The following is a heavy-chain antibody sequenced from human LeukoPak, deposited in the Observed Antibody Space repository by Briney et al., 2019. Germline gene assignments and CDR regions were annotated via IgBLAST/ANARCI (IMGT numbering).Heavy chain of an antibody. J-gene: IGHJ6*03. CDR2: TYYRSKCYN. Sequence: SQTLSLTCAISGDIISSNSAAWNWVSQTPSRGLEWLVRTYYRSKCYNDYAVSVKSRITINPDTSKNQFSLQLNSVTPEDTAVYYCARDSIVGYYYYMDVWGKGTTVTVSS. V-gene: IGHV6-1*01. D-gene: IGHD3-22*01. CDR3: ARDSIVGYYYYMDV. CDR1: GDIISSNSAA.